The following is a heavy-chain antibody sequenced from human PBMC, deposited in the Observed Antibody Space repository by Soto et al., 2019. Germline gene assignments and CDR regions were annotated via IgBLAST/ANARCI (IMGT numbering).Heavy chain of an antibody. CDR2: IGTSGDT. CDR3: AGRRQVINDYYGLAD. J-gene: IGHJ6*02. V-gene: IGHV3-13*01. CDR1: GFTFSNYE. D-gene: IGHD2-21*01. Sequence: EVQLVESGGGLVQPGGSLRLSCAASGFTFSNYEMHWVRHVTGKGLEWVSGIGTSGDTKYVGSVQGRFTISRDNAKNSLYLQMNSLRAEDTAVYYCAGRRQVINDYYGLADWGQGTTVIVSS.